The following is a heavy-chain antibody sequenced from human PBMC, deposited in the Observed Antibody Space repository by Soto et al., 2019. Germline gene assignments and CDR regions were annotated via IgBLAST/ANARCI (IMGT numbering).Heavy chain of an antibody. Sequence: QVQLQQWGAGLLKPSATMSLTYAVYGGSFSGYYWSWIGQPPGKGLEWIGEINHSGSTNYNPSLKSRVTISVDTSKNQFSLKLSSVTAADTAVYYCARGRYSSSWRGGYYYYYGMDVWGQGTTVTVSS. D-gene: IGHD6-13*01. CDR3: ARGRYSSSWRGGYYYYYGMDV. CDR1: GGSFSGYY. V-gene: IGHV4-34*01. J-gene: IGHJ6*02. CDR2: INHSGST.